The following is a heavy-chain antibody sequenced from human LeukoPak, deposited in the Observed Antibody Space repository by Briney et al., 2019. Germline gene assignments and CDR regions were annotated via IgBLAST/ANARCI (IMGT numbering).Heavy chain of an antibody. J-gene: IGHJ4*02. Sequence: PSETLSLTCAVYGGSFSGYSWNWIRKPPVKGLEWIGEINHSGGTNYNPSLKSRVTISVDTSKKQFSLKLSSVTAADTAIYYCAIVTSHPRYFDRWGQGTLVTVSS. D-gene: IGHD3-9*01. CDR2: INHSGGT. CDR3: AIVTSHPRYFDR. CDR1: GGSFSGYS. V-gene: IGHV4-34*01.